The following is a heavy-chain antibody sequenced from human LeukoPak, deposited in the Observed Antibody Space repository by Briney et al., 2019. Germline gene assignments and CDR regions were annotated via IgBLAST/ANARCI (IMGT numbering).Heavy chain of an antibody. Sequence: NASETLSLTCTVSGGSISSGSYYWNWIRQPAGKGLEWIGRIYTSGSTNYNPSLKSRVTISADTSKNQFSLKLSSVTAADTAIYYCVTTHSSWYSSFDFWGQGTLVTVSS. D-gene: IGHD6-13*01. CDR1: GGSISSGSYY. V-gene: IGHV4-61*02. CDR3: VTTHSSWYSSFDF. J-gene: IGHJ4*02. CDR2: IYTSGST.